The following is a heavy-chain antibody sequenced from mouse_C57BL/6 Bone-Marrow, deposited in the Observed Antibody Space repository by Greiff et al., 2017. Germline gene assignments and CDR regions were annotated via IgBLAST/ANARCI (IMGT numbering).Heavy chain of an antibody. CDR3: AMTSHYGYHWYFEV. J-gene: IGHJ1*03. CDR1: GYTFTGYW. Sequence: VQLQQSGAELMKPGASVKLSCKATGYTFTGYWIEWVKQRPGHGLEWIGEILPGSGSTNSNEKFKGKATFTEDPSSNTASMPLSSLTTEDSAIYYCAMTSHYGYHWYFEVWGTGTTVSVSS. D-gene: IGHD2-2*01. CDR2: ILPGSGST. V-gene: IGHV1-9*01.